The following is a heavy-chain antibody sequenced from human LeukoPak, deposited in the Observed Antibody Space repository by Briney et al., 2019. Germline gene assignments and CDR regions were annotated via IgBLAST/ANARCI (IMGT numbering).Heavy chain of an antibody. J-gene: IGHJ5*02. D-gene: IGHD4-17*01. CDR3: ARSGETEAHWFDP. V-gene: IGHV4-39*07. Sequence: PETLSLTCTVSGGSISSSSYYWGWIRQPPGQGLEWIGSIYYSGSTYYNPSLKSRVTISVDTSKNQFSLKLSSVTAADTAVYYCARSGETEAHWFDPWGQGTLVTVSS. CDR2: IYYSGST. CDR1: GGSISSSSYY.